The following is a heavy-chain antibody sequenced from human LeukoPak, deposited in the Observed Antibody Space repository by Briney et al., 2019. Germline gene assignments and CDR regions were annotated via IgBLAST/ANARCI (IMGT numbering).Heavy chain of an antibody. CDR2: ISHSGNT. CDR3: ARSMISMLKVNWFDP. CDR1: GYSIRSGYS. J-gene: IGHJ5*02. V-gene: IGHV4-38-2*01. Sequence: PSETLSLTCSVSGYSIRSGYSWGWIRQPPGKGLEWIGSISHSGNTYYNPSLKSRVTISLDTSKNQFSLKLNSVTAADTAVYFCARSMISMLKVNWFDPWGQGTLVTVSS. D-gene: IGHD3-16*01.